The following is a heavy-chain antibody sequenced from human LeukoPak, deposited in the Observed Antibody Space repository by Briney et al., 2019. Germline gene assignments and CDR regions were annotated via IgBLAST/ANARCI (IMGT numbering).Heavy chain of an antibody. J-gene: IGHJ5*02. Sequence: GASVKVSCKVSGYTLTELSMHWVRQAPGKGLEWMGGFDPEDGETIYAQKFQGRVTMTEDTSTDTAYMELSSLRSEDTAVYYCATVDHGEFILQGWFDPWGQGTLVTVSS. CDR3: ATVDHGEFILQGWFDP. D-gene: IGHD4-17*01. CDR2: FDPEDGET. V-gene: IGHV1-24*01. CDR1: GYTLTELS.